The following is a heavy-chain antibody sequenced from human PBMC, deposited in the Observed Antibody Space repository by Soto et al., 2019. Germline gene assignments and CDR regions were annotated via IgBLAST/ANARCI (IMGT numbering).Heavy chain of an antibody. Sequence: SETLSLTCTVSGGSISGSSYYWGWIRQPAGKGLEWIGSIYYSGSTYYNPSLKSRVTISVDTSKNQFSLKLSSVTAADTAVYNCARHLTTVTKLRMYYFDYWGQGTLVTVSS. V-gene: IGHV4-39*01. CDR1: GGSISGSSYY. CDR3: ARHLTTVTKLRMYYFDY. CDR2: IYYSGST. J-gene: IGHJ4*02. D-gene: IGHD4-17*01.